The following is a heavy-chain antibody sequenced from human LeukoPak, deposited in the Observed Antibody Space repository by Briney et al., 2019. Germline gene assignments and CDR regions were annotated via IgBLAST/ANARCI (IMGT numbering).Heavy chain of an antibody. CDR2: VYYSGRT. CDR1: GGSISDYY. V-gene: IGHV4-59*01. CDR3: ARAHLVFAY. D-gene: IGHD6-6*01. J-gene: IGHJ4*02. Sequence: SETLSLTCTVSGGSISDYYWSWVRQPPGKGLEWIGYVYYSGRTRYNPSLKSRVTISVHTSKHQFSLKVSSVTAADTALYYCARAHLVFAYWGQGTLVTVSS.